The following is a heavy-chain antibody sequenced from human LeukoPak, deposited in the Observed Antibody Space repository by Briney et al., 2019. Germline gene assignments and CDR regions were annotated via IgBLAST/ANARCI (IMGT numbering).Heavy chain of an antibody. CDR2: IIPILGIA. V-gene: IGHV1-69*04. CDR3: ARSDFGSSWSAY. J-gene: IGHJ4*02. D-gene: IGHD6-13*01. CDR1: GGTFSSYA. Sequence: SVKVSCKASGGTFSSYAISWVRQAPGQGLEWMGRIIPILGIANYAQKFQGRVTITADKSTSTAYMELSSLRSEDTAAYYCARSDFGSSWSAYWGQGTLVTVSS.